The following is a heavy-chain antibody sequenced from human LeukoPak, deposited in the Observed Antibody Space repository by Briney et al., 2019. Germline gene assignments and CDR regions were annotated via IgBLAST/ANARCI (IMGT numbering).Heavy chain of an antibody. J-gene: IGHJ3*02. CDR2: ITGSGEIS. CDR1: GFTFSSYG. V-gene: IGHV3-23*01. CDR3: AKGIVGADYEDAFDI. D-gene: IGHD1-26*01. Sequence: GGSLRLSCAASGFTFSSYGISWLRQAPGKGLEWVSHITGSGEISHYADSVQGRFTISRDNSKNTLYLQMNSLRAEDTAVYYCAKGIVGADYEDAFDIWGQGTMVTVSS.